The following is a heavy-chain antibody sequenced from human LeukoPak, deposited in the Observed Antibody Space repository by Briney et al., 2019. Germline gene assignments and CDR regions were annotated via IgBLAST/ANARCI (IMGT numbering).Heavy chain of an antibody. CDR3: ARSLHSSGWYDY. J-gene: IGHJ4*02. Sequence: HPGGSLRLSCATSGFTFTSYWMHWVRQVAGKGLVWLARVDHGGSGTNYADSVKGRFTISRDNAKNSLYLQMNSLRAEDTAVYYCARSLHSSGWYDYWGQGTLVTVSS. D-gene: IGHD6-19*01. V-gene: IGHV3-74*01. CDR2: VDHGGSGT. CDR1: GFTFTSYW.